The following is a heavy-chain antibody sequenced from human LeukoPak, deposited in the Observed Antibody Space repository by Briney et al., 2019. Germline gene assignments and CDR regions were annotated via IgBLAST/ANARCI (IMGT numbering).Heavy chain of an antibody. CDR3: LGSAGVFNY. D-gene: IGHD3-10*01. Sequence: GGSLRLSCAASGFTFSSYGMHWVRQAPGKGLDWVAFIRNDGSDQYYANSVKGRFTISRDNSKNTLYLQMNSLRAEDTALYYCLGSAGVFNYWGQGTLVTASS. CDR2: IRNDGSDQ. CDR1: GFTFSSYG. J-gene: IGHJ4*02. V-gene: IGHV3-30*02.